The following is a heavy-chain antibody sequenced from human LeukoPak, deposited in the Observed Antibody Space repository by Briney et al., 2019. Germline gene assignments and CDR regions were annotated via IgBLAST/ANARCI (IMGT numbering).Heavy chain of an antibody. Sequence: GGSLRLSCAASGFTFSSYEMNWVRKAPGKGLEWVSYISSSGGTIYYADSVKGRFTISRDNAKNSLYLQMNSLRAEDTAVYYCARVAYYFDNSFDFWGQGTLVTVSS. V-gene: IGHV3-48*03. CDR2: ISSSGGTI. CDR3: ARVAYYFDNSFDF. D-gene: IGHD3-22*01. CDR1: GFTFSSYE. J-gene: IGHJ4*02.